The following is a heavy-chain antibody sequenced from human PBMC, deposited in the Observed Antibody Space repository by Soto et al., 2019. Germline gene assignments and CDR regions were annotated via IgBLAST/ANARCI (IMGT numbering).Heavy chain of an antibody. J-gene: IGHJ3*02. D-gene: IGHD4-17*01. Sequence: ASVKVSCTASGYTFTSYGISWVRQAPGQGLEWMGWISAYSGGTNYAQKFQGWVTMTRDTSISTAYMELSRLRSDDTAVYYCAREVDYGDNAFDIWGQGTMVTVSS. CDR2: ISAYSGGT. CDR3: AREVDYGDNAFDI. V-gene: IGHV1-2*04. CDR1: GYTFTSYG.